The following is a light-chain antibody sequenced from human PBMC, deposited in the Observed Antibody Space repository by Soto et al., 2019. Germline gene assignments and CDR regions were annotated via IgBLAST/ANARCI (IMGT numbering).Light chain of an antibody. CDR1: QSVSSSY. CDR3: QQYGSSPPVYT. V-gene: IGKV3-20*01. Sequence: EIVLTQSPGTLSLSPGERATLSCGASQSVSSSYLAWYQQKPGQAPRLLIYGASSRATGIPDRFSCSGSGTDFTLTISRLEPEDFAVYYCQQYGSSPPVYTFGQGTKLEIK. J-gene: IGKJ2*01. CDR2: GAS.